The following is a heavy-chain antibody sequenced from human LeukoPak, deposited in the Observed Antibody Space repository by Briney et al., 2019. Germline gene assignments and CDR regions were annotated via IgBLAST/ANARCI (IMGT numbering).Heavy chain of an antibody. CDR1: GGSISSSSYY. J-gene: IGHJ6*03. D-gene: IGHD2-2*01. CDR3: VRSPYQLVPGKVYYYYYMDV. Sequence: SETLSLTCTVSGGSISSSSYYWGWIRQPPGKGLEWIGSIYYSGSTYYNPSLKSRVTISVDTSKNQFPLKLSSVTAADTAVYYCVRSPYQLVPGKVYYYYYMDVWGKGTTVTISS. CDR2: IYYSGST. V-gene: IGHV4-39*06.